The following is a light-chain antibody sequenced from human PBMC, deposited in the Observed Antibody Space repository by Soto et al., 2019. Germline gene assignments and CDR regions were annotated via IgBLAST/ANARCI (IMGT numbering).Light chain of an antibody. Sequence: QSVLTQPPSVSAAPGQKVTVSCSGSSSNIGNNHVSWYQHLPGTAPKVLIYDNNKRPSGIPDRFSGSKSATSATLDITGLQTGDEADYYCQSFDKYLSAVVFGGGTKLTVL. J-gene: IGLJ2*01. CDR1: SSNIGNNH. V-gene: IGLV1-51*01. CDR3: QSFDKYLSAVV. CDR2: DNN.